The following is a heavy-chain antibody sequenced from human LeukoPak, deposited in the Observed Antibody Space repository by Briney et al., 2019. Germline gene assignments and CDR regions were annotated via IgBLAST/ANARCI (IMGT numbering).Heavy chain of an antibody. CDR3: ARASDSSGYYSYFDH. J-gene: IGHJ1*01. CDR2: ISSGSSYI. CDR1: GFTSSSYS. Sequence: GGSPRLSCAASGFTSSSYSMNWVRQAPGKGLEWVSSISSGSSYIYYADSVKGRFTISRDNAKNSLYLQMNSLRAEDTAVYYCARASDSSGYYSYFDHWGQGTLVTVSS. V-gene: IGHV3-21*01. D-gene: IGHD3-22*01.